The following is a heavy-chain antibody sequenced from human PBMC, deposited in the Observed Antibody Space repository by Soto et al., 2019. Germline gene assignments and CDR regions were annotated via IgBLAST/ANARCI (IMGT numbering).Heavy chain of an antibody. CDR2: ISGSGGST. J-gene: IGHJ6*03. CDR3: AKNGGRKNYYYYHVDV. D-gene: IGHD2-8*01. CDR1: GFTFSSYA. V-gene: IGHV3-23*01. Sequence: GGSLRLSCAASGFTFSSYAMSWVRQAPGKGLEWVSAISGSGGSTYYADSEKGRITISRDNYKNTLYLQMNSLRAEDTAVYYCAKNGGRKNYYYYHVDVWGKGTTVTVSS.